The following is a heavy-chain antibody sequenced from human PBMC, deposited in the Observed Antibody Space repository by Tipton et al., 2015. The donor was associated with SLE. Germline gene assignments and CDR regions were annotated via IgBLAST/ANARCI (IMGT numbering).Heavy chain of an antibody. CDR2: IYSGGTT. Sequence: SLRLSCAASGFTFSSNYMTWVRQAPGKGLEWVSVIYSGGTTYYADSVKGRFTISRDNSKSTLYLQMSSVRAEDTAVYYCARGVDAGVDYWGQGTLVTVSS. V-gene: IGHV3-53*05. CDR1: GFTFSSNY. D-gene: IGHD7-27*01. J-gene: IGHJ4*02. CDR3: ARGVDAGVDY.